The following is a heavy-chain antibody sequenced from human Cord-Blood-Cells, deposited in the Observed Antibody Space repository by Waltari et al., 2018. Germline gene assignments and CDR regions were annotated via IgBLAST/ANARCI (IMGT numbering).Heavy chain of an antibody. CDR1: GGLTSSSSYY. V-gene: IGHV4-39*01. Sequence: QLQLQESGPGLVKPSETLSLTRTVSGGLTSSSSYYWGWIRKPPGKGLEWIGSIYYSGSTYYNPSLKSRVTISVDTSKNQFSLKLSSVTAADTAVYYCARQRFLEWLLYYFDYWGQGTLVTVSS. J-gene: IGHJ4*02. D-gene: IGHD3-3*01. CDR2: IYYSGST. CDR3: ARQRFLEWLLYYFDY.